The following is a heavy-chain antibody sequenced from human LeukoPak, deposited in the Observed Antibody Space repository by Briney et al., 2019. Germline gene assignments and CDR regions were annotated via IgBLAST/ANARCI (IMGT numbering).Heavy chain of an antibody. CDR2: IIPIFGTA. CDR3: ARTYGSGSYYDAFDI. J-gene: IGHJ3*02. V-gene: IGHV1-69*05. D-gene: IGHD3-10*01. CDR1: GGTFSSYA. Sequence: GASVKVSCKASGGTFSSYAISWVRQAPGQGLEWMGGIIPIFGTANYAQKFQGRVTMTRDTSTSTVYMELSSLRSEDTAVYYCARTYGSGSYYDAFDIWGQGTMVTVSS.